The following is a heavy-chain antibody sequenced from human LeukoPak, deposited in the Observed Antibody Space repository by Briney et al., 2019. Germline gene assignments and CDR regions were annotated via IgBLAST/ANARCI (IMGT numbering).Heavy chain of an antibody. D-gene: IGHD2-2*01. J-gene: IGHJ6*03. CDR3: ARDGCSSTSCYYYYMDV. CDR1: GGSFTSADYY. V-gene: IGHV3-53*01. CDR2: IYSGGST. Sequence: PSETLSLTCTVSGGSFTSADYYWTWVRQAPGKGLEWVSVIYSGGSTYYADSVKGRFTISRDNSKNTLYLQMNSLRAEDTAVYYCARDGCSSTSCYYYYMDVWGKGTTVTVSS.